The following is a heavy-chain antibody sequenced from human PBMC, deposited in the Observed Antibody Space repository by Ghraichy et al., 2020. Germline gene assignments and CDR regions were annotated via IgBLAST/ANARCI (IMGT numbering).Heavy chain of an antibody. CDR3: ALEPAANRWFDP. D-gene: IGHD2-2*01. CDR1: GGSISSGGYY. Sequence: SQTLSLTCTVSGGSISSGGYYWSWIRQHPGKGLEWIGYIYYSGSTYYNPSLKSRVTISVDTSKNQFSLKPSSVTAADTAVYYCALEPAANRWFDPWGQGTLVTVSS. V-gene: IGHV4-31*03. J-gene: IGHJ5*02. CDR2: IYYSGST.